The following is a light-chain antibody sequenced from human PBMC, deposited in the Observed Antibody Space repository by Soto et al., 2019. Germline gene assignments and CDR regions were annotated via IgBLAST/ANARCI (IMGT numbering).Light chain of an antibody. CDR3: QQRSNWPPWT. J-gene: IGKJ1*01. CDR1: QSVSSY. V-gene: IGKV3-11*01. CDR2: DAS. Sequence: ENVLTQAPATLSLSTGERATLSCRASQSVSSYLAWYQQKPGQAPRLLIYDASNRATGIPARFSGSGSGTDFTLTISSLEPEDFAVYYCQQRSNWPPWTFGQGTKVDIK.